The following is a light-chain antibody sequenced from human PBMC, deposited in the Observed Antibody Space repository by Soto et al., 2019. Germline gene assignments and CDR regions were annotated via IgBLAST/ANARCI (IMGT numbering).Light chain of an antibody. CDR3: QQSFSIPFT. CDR1: QTIGKY. Sequence: DIQTTQSPSSLSATVGDRVTITCRASQTIGKYLNWYQQQPGKVPKLLIYDASYLQSGVPSRFSGSESGTDFTLNISDLRPEDFATYYCQQSFSIPFTVGPGTKVDIK. J-gene: IGKJ3*01. CDR2: DAS. V-gene: IGKV1-39*01.